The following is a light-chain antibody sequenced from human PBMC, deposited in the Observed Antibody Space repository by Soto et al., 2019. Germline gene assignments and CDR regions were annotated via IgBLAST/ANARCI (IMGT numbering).Light chain of an antibody. CDR3: QQYGSSALT. Sequence: EIVLTQSPGTLSLSPGARAPLSCRASQSVSSSYLAWYQQKPGQAPRLLIYGASSRATGIPDRFSGSGSETDFTLTISRLEPEDFAVYYCQQYGSSALTFGGGTKVDIK. CDR2: GAS. V-gene: IGKV3-20*01. J-gene: IGKJ4*01. CDR1: QSVSSSY.